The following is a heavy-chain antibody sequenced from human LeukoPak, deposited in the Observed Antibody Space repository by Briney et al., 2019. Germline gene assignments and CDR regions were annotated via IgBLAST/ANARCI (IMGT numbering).Heavy chain of an antibody. V-gene: IGHV3-9*01. CDR1: GFTFSSYA. J-gene: IGHJ6*02. CDR3: AKDLRTYYYYGMDV. Sequence: GGSLRLSCAASGFTFSSYAMTWVRQAPGKGLEWVSGISWNSGSIGYADSVKGRFTISRDNAKNSLYLQMNSLRAEDTALYYCAKDLRTYYYYGMDVWGQGTTVTVSS. CDR2: ISWNSGSI.